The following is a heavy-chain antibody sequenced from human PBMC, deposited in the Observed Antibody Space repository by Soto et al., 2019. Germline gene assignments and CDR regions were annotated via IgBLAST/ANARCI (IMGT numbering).Heavy chain of an antibody. CDR1: GFTFSSYT. Sequence: GGSLRLSCAASGFTFSSYTMSWVRQAPGKGLEWVSAISGSGGSTYYADSVKGRFTISRDNAKNTLYLQMNSLRAEDTAVYYCARDASHLYDSSRTFDYWGQGTLVTVSS. CDR2: ISGSGGST. CDR3: ARDASHLYDSSRTFDY. J-gene: IGHJ4*02. V-gene: IGHV3-23*01. D-gene: IGHD3-3*01.